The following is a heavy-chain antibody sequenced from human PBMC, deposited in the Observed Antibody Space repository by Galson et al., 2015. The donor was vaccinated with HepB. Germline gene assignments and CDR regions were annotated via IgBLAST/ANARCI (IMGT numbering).Heavy chain of an antibody. CDR3: ARDRSGSDYYYYYGMDV. V-gene: IGHV1-18*04. D-gene: IGHD1-26*01. J-gene: IGHJ6*02. CDR1: GYTFTSYG. CDR2: ISAYNGNT. Sequence: SVKVSCKASGYTFTSYGISWVRQAPGQGLEWMGWISAYNGNTNYAQKLQGRVTMTTDTSTSTAYMELRSLRSDDTAVYYCARDRSGSDYYYYYGMDVWGQGTTVTVSS.